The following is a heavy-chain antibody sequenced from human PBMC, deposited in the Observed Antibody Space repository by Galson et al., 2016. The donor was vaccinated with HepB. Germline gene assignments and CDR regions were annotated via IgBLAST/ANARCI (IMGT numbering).Heavy chain of an antibody. CDR2: SK. V-gene: IGHV3-30*07. CDR3: AKERGSRLTMVRGVLDPFDI. J-gene: IGHJ3*02. Sequence: SLRLSCAASGFTFRTHAVHWVRQAPGKGLEWVGDSKYYPDSVKGRFTISRDNSKNTLYLQMSSLRAEDTAVYYCAKERGSRLTMVRGVLDPFDIWGQGTLVTVSS. CDR1: GFTFRTHA. D-gene: IGHD3-10*01.